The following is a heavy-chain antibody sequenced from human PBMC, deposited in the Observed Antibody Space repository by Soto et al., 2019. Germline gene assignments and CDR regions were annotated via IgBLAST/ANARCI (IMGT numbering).Heavy chain of an antibody. CDR1: GGTFNRYA. V-gene: IGHV1-69*12. CDR2: ITPMFGIG. D-gene: IGHD6-19*01. CDR3: AQTLGSAVAGPGRFDL. Sequence: QVQLVQSGAEVKKPGSSVKVSCKASGGTFNRYAISWLRQAPGQGPEWMGGITPMFGIGNYAQKFQGRVTITADESTNTVHMELRRLKCEDTAVYYCAQTLGSAVAGPGRFDLWGRGTRVIVSS. J-gene: IGHJ2*01.